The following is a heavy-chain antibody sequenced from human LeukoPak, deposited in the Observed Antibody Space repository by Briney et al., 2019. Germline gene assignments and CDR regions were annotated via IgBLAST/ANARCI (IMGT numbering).Heavy chain of an antibody. V-gene: IGHV1-8*01. D-gene: IGHD6-19*01. Sequence: ASVKVSCKTSGYTFTSCDINWVRQSTGQGLEWMGWMNPNSGNTGYGQSFQGRITMTRDISIGTAYMELSNLTSEDTAIYYCTRGSSGRRDNWGQGTLVTVSA. CDR1: GYTFTSCD. CDR2: MNPNSGNT. CDR3: TRGSSGRRDN. J-gene: IGHJ4*02.